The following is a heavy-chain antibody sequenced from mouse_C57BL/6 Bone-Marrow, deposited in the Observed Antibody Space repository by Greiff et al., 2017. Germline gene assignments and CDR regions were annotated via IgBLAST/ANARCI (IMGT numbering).Heavy chain of an antibody. CDR1: GYTFTTYP. D-gene: IGHD2-1*01. Sequence: VQLQQSGAELVKPGASVKMSCKASGYTFTTYPIEWMKQNHGKSLEWIGNFHPYNDDTKYNEKFKGKATLTADKSSSTAYMQLSSLTSEDSAVYYCARTTMAPFDYWGQGTTLTVSS. CDR3: ARTTMAPFDY. CDR2: FHPYNDDT. V-gene: IGHV1-47*01. J-gene: IGHJ2*01.